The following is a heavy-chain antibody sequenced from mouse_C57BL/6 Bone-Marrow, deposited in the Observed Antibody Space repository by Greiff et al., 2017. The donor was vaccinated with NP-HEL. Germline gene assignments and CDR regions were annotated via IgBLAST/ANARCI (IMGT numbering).Heavy chain of an antibody. CDR1: GYTFTSYW. Sequence: VQLQQPGAELVKPGASVKLSCKASGYTFTSYWIHWVKQRPGRGLEWIGRIDPSSGGTKYNEKFKSKATLTVDKPSSTAYMELSSLTSEDSAVYYCAREVTIREGFAYWGQGTLVTVSA. CDR3: AREVTIREGFAY. J-gene: IGHJ3*01. CDR2: IDPSSGGT. D-gene: IGHD2-5*01. V-gene: IGHV1-72*01.